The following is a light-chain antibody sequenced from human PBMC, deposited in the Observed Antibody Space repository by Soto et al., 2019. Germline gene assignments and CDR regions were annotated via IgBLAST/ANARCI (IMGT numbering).Light chain of an antibody. CDR3: QYGTSPTWT. CDR1: PSVTNY. V-gene: IGKV3-20*01. Sequence: EAVLSLPPDTLSLPPGGRGTLSCRASPSVTNYLAWYQQKPGQAPRLLIYGASSRATGKTDRFSGSGSGTEFSLTISRLEPEDFAVYYCQYGTSPTWTFGQGTKVDIK. CDR2: GAS. J-gene: IGKJ1*01.